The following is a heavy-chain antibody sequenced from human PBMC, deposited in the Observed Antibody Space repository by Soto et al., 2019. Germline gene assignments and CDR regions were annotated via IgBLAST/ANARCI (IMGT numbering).Heavy chain of an antibody. CDR2: IRSKAYGGTT. J-gene: IGHJ4*02. CDR1: GFTFGDYA. D-gene: IGHD3-10*01. CDR3: TTDLLYYGSGSYSSHFDY. V-gene: IGHV3-49*04. Sequence: GGSLRLSCTASGFTFGDYAMSWVRQAPGKGLEWVGFIRSKAYGGTTEYAASVKGRFTISRDDSKNTLYLQMNSLKTEDTAVYYCTTDLLYYGSGSYSSHFDYWGQGTLVTVSS.